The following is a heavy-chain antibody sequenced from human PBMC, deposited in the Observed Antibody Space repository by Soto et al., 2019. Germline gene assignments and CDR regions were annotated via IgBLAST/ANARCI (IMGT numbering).Heavy chain of an antibody. J-gene: IGHJ4*02. CDR2: ISYDGSNK. D-gene: IGHD5-18*01. V-gene: IGHV3-30*18. Sequence: QVQLVESGGGVVQPGRSLRLSCAASGFTFSSYGMHWVRQAPGKGLEWVAVISYDGSNKYYADSVKGRFTISRDNSKNTLYLQMNSLRAEDTAVYYCAKPQYRYGYGEADYWGQGTLVTVSS. CDR1: GFTFSSYG. CDR3: AKPQYRYGYGEADY.